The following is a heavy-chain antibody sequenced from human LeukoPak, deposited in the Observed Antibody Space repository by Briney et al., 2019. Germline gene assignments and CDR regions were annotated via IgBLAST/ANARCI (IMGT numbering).Heavy chain of an antibody. CDR3: ATIINITMIDNYSMDV. CDR1: GGSMSSYY. V-gene: IGHV4-59*01. D-gene: IGHD3-22*01. Sequence: SETLSLTCTVSGGSMSSYYWSWIRQPPGKGLEWIGYIYYSGSTTFNPSLKSRVTMSVDTSNSQFSLKLSSVTAADTAVYYCATIINITMIDNYSMDVWGKGTTVTVSS. CDR2: IYYSGST. J-gene: IGHJ6*03.